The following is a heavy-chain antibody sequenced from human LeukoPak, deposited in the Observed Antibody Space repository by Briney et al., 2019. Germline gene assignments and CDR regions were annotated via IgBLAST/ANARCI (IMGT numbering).Heavy chain of an antibody. CDR2: INRDGSDK. CDR1: GFTFSTYW. J-gene: IGHJ4*02. V-gene: IGHV3-7*01. CDR3: ARERYDDYFDS. Sequence: PGGSLRLSCAASGFTFSTYWMPWVRQAPGKGLEWVANINRDGSDKYYVDSVKGRFTISRDNAKNSLFLQINSLRAEDTAVFYCARERYDDYFDSWGQGTLVTVSS. D-gene: IGHD3-3*01.